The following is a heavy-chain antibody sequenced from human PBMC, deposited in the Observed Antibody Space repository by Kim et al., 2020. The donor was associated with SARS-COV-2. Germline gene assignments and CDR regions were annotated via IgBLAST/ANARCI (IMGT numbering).Heavy chain of an antibody. Sequence: DSVKARFTISRDNSKSTLSLQVTSLRAEDTAVYYCARVTRSSGWSSPFDCWGQGTLVTVSS. J-gene: IGHJ4*02. CDR3: ARVTRSSGWSSPFDC. D-gene: IGHD6-19*01. V-gene: IGHV3-30*01.